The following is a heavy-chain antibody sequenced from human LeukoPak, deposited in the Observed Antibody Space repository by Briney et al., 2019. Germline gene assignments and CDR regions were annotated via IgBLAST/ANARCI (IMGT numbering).Heavy chain of an antibody. CDR3: ARDTYYYDSSGYYYAADY. Sequence: GGSLRLSCAASGLTVSSNYMSWVRQAPGKGLEWVSVIYSGGSTYYADSVKGRFTISRDNSKNTLYLQMNSLRAEDTAVYYCARDTYYYDSSGYYYAADYWGQGTLVTVSS. J-gene: IGHJ4*02. D-gene: IGHD3-22*01. V-gene: IGHV3-53*01. CDR2: IYSGGST. CDR1: GLTVSSNY.